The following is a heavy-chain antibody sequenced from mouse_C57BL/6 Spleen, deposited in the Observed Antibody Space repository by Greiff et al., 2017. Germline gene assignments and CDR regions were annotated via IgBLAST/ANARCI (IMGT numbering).Heavy chain of an antibody. Sequence: VQLQQSGAELVRPGASVTLSCKASGFTFTDYEMHWVKQTPVHGLEWIGAIDPETGGTAYNQKFKGKAILTADKSSSTAYLELRSLTSEDSAVYYCTRWNYYSNRYFDYWGQGTTLTVSS. CDR3: TRWNYYSNRYFDY. J-gene: IGHJ2*01. D-gene: IGHD2-5*01. V-gene: IGHV1-15*01. CDR1: GFTFTDYE. CDR2: IDPETGGT.